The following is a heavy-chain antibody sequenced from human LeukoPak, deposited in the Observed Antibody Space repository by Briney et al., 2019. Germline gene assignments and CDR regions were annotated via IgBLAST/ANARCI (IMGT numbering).Heavy chain of an antibody. CDR3: ARGTMTTVTYYFDY. CDR2: INHSGST. D-gene: IGHD4-17*01. CDR1: GGPFSGYY. Sequence: SETLSLTCAVYGGPFSGYYWSWIRQPPGKGLEWIGEINHSGSTNYNPSLKSRVTISVDTSKNQFSLKLSSVTAADTAVYYCARGTMTTVTYYFDYWGQGTLVTVSS. V-gene: IGHV4-34*01. J-gene: IGHJ4*02.